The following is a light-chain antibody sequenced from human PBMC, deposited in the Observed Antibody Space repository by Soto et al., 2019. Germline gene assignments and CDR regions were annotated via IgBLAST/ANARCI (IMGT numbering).Light chain of an antibody. V-gene: IGLV4-60*02. CDR3: QTWDSNTHTV. J-gene: IGLJ3*02. Sequence: QSVLTQSSSASASLGSSVKLTCTLSSGHSSYIIAWHQQQPGKAPRYLMKLEGSGSYNKGSGVPDRFSGSSSGADRYLTIPNLQYVAEADYSCQTWDSNTHTVFGGGTKLTVL. CDR1: SGHSSYI. CDR2: LEGSGSY.